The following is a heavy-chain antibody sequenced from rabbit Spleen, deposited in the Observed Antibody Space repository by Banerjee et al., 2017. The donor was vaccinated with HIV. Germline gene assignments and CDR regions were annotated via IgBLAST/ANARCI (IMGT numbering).Heavy chain of an antibody. Sequence: QSLEESGGDLVKPGASLTLTCTASGVSFSSNHYMCWVRQAPGKGLEWIACIEGGSSAFSYFASWANGRFTISRSTSLATVTLQVTSLTVADTATYFCAREGGIVVAGAFNLWGQGTLVTVS. J-gene: IGHJ4*01. CDR3: AREGGIVVAGAFNL. D-gene: IGHD4-1*01. V-gene: IGHV1S40*01. CDR2: IEGGSSAFS. CDR1: GVSFSSNHY.